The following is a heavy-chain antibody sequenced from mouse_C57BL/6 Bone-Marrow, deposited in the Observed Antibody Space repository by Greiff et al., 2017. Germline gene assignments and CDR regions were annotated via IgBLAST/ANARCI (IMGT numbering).Heavy chain of an antibody. CDR3: TTIRVTTVVADY. J-gene: IGHJ2*01. Sequence: EVQLQQSGAELVRPGASVKLSCTASGFNIKDDYMHWVKQRPEQGLEWIGWIDPENGDTEYASKFQGKATITADTSSNTAYLQLSSLTSEDTAVYYCTTIRVTTVVADYWGQGTTLTVPS. CDR1: GFNIKDDY. D-gene: IGHD1-1*01. CDR2: IDPENGDT. V-gene: IGHV14-4*01.